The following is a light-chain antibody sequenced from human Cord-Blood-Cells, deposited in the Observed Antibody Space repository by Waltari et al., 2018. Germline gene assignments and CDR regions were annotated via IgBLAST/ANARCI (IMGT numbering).Light chain of an antibody. CDR1: QSVSSN. V-gene: IGKV3-15*01. CDR3: QQYNNWPPYT. CDR2: GAS. Sequence: EIVMMQSPATLSVSPGESATIACRASQSVSSNLAWYQQKPGQAPRLLIYGASTRATGIPARFSGSGSGTEFTLTISSLQSEDFAVYYCQQYNNWPPYTFGQGTKLEIK. J-gene: IGKJ2*01.